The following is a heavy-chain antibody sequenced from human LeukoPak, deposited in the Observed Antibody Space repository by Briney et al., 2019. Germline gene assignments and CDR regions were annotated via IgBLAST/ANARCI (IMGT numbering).Heavy chain of an antibody. J-gene: IGHJ4*02. CDR2: IYYSGST. V-gene: IGHV4-39*01. Sequence: SETLSLTCTVSGGSISSSSYYWGWIPQPPGKGLEWIGRIYYSGSTYYNPSIKSRVTISVDTSTHQSSLKLSSVTAADTAVYYCARHRIAVAGIHFDYWGQGTLVTVSS. CDR1: GGSISSSSYY. CDR3: ARHRIAVAGIHFDY. D-gene: IGHD6-19*01.